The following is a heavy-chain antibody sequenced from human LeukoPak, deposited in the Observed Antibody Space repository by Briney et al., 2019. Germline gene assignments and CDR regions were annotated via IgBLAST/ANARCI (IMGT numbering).Heavy chain of an antibody. CDR2: TYYSGST. Sequence: PSETLSLTCTVSGGSISSYYWSWIRQPPGKGLEWIGYTYYSGSTNYNPSLKSRVTISVDTSKNQFSLKLSSVTAADTAVYYCARGGIAAAGTNWSDPWGQGTLVTVSS. CDR3: ARGGIAAAGTNWSDP. CDR1: GGSISSYY. V-gene: IGHV4-59*01. J-gene: IGHJ5*02. D-gene: IGHD6-13*01.